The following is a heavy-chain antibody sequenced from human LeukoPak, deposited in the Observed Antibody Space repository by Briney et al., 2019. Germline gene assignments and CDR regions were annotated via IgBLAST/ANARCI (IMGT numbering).Heavy chain of an antibody. CDR3: AATPTIAAAGIIGIDY. CDR2: FDPEDGET. V-gene: IGHV1-24*01. D-gene: IGHD6-13*01. J-gene: IGHJ4*02. Sequence: ASVKVSCKVSGYSLTTLSMHWVRQAPGKGLEWMGGFDPEDGETIYAQKFQGRVTMTEDTSTDTAYMELSSLRSEDTAVYYCAATPTIAAAGIIGIDYWGQGTLVTVSS. CDR1: GYSLTTLS.